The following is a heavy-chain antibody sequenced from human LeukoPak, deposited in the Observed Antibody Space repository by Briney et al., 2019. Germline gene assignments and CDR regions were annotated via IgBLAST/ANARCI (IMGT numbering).Heavy chain of an antibody. V-gene: IGHV3-23*01. CDR3: AKAVLWFGESYFGY. CDR1: GFTFSSYA. D-gene: IGHD3-10*01. J-gene: IGHJ4*02. CDR2: ISGSGGST. Sequence: GGSLRLSCAASGFTFSSYAMSWVRQAPGKGLEWVSAISGSGGSTYYADSVKGRFTISRDNSKNTLYLQMHSLRAEDTAVYYCAKAVLWFGESYFGYWGQGTLVTVSS.